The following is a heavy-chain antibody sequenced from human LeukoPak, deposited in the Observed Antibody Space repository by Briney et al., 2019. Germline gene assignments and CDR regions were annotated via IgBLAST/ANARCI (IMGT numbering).Heavy chain of an antibody. CDR2: IYHSGST. CDR3: ARDQAAYYDRSGYHYSSTAAAFDI. Sequence: PSETLSLTCTVSGGSVSDSSYYWGWIRQPPGKGLEWIGSIYHSGSTYFHPSLKSRVTISVDTSKNQFSLKLSSVTAADTAVYYCARDQAAYYDRSGYHYSSTAAAFDIWGQGTVVTVSS. D-gene: IGHD3-22*01. J-gene: IGHJ3*02. CDR1: GGSVSDSSYY. V-gene: IGHV4-39*07.